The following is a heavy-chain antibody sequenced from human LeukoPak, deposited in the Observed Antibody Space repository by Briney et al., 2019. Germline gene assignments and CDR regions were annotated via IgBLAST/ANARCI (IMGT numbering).Heavy chain of an antibody. CDR1: GGTFSSYT. Sequence: GASVKVSCKASGGTFSSYTISWVRQAPGQGPEWMGRIIPILGIANYAQKFQGRVTITADKSTSTAYMELSSLRSEDTAVYYCASLEYSSSPGDYWGQGTLVTVSS. J-gene: IGHJ4*02. D-gene: IGHD6-6*01. CDR3: ASLEYSSSPGDY. CDR2: IIPILGIA. V-gene: IGHV1-69*02.